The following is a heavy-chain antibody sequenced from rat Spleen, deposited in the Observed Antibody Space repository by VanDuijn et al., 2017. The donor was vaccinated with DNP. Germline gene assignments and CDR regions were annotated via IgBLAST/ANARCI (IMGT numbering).Heavy chain of an antibody. J-gene: IGHJ2*01. D-gene: IGHD1-6*01. CDR1: GFTFSYYW. V-gene: IGHV5-19*01. CDR3: TRGVYYGSSWAFDY. CDR2: ISPSGGST. Sequence: EVQLVESGGGLVQPGRSLKLSCVASGFTFSYYWMTWIRQAPTKGLEWVASISPSGGSTYYRDSVKGRFTISRDNAKSTLYLQMNSRKSEDTATYYCTRGVYYGSSWAFDYWGHGVMVTVSS.